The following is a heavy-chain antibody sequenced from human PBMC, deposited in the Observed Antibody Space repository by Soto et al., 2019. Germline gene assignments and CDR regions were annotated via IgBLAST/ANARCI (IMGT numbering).Heavy chain of an antibody. D-gene: IGHD6-13*01. J-gene: IGHJ5*02. Sequence: VGSLRLSCAASGFTFSNYAMHWVRQGPGKGLEWVALIWNDGSKEYYADSLKGRFTISRDNSKNTLYLQMNSLRAEDTAVYFCARGDSSTWYANWFDPWGQGTLVTVSS. V-gene: IGHV3-33*01. CDR3: ARGDSSTWYANWFDP. CDR2: IWNDGSKE. CDR1: GFTFSNYA.